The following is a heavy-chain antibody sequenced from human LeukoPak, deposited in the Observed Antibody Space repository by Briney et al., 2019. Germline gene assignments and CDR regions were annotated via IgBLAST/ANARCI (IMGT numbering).Heavy chain of an antibody. CDR3: ARGSDAMVRGVIGY. J-gene: IGHJ4*02. Sequence: PSETLSLTCTVSGASVSSGSYYWGWIRQPPGKGLEWIGYIYYSGSTDYYPSLKSRVTISLDTSKNQFSLKVKSVTAADTAVYYCARGSDAMVRGVIGYWGQGTLVTVSP. CDR1: GASVSSGSYY. V-gene: IGHV4-61*01. D-gene: IGHD3-10*01. CDR2: IYYSGST.